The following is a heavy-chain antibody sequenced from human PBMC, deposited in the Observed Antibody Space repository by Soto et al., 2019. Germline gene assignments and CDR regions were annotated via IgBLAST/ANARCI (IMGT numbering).Heavy chain of an antibody. V-gene: IGHV3-23*01. D-gene: IGHD1-26*01. CDR2: ILVGGST. J-gene: IGHJ3*02. CDR3: EKETETSGGAFEI. CDR1: GFICSSYD. Sequence: GGSLRLSCAVSGFICSSYDMSWVRQAPGQGLEWVSTILVGGSTHYEDSVKGRFTISRDTSKNTVYLQMNSLTAGDTAFYYCEKETETSGGAFEIYGQGTMVTVSS.